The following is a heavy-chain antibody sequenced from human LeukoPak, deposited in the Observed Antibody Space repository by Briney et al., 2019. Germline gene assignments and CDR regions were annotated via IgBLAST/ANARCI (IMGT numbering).Heavy chain of an antibody. D-gene: IGHD3-22*01. J-gene: IGHJ4*02. Sequence: ASVKVSCKASGGIFRSYAISWVRQAAGQGLEWMGGIIPIFGTANYLRKFQGGVTLTADGSPSTAYMEPSSLRSGDTAVYFCQRDLFTPYYYYRSGYLSSSTAPSPSVWGQRTLVRVST. V-gene: IGHV1-69*13. CDR2: IIPIFGTA. CDR1: GGIFRSYA. CDR3: QRDLFTPYYYYRSGYLSSSTAPSPSV.